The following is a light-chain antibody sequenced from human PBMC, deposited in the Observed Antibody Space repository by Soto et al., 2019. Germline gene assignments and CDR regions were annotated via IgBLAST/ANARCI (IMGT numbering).Light chain of an antibody. J-gene: IGLJ1*01. CDR1: SSDVGGYNY. V-gene: IGLV2-14*01. Sequence: QPVLTQPASVSGSPGQSITISCTGTSSDVGGYNYVSWYQQHPAKVPKLMIYHVSNRPSGVSDRFSGSKSGNTASLTISGLQAEDEGDYYCYSYTTSSTYVFGTGTKLTVL. CDR2: HVS. CDR3: YSYTTSSTYV.